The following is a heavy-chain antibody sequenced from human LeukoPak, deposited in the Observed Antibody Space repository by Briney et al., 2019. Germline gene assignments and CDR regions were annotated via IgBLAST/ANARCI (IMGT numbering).Heavy chain of an antibody. Sequence: SETLSLTCTVSGDSISRNSYYWGWIRQPPGKTLEWIGSIHYSGSTYYNPSLKSRLTISVDTSKNQFSLKLSSVTAADTAVYCCARKVSSGWAPFDYWGQGTLVSVSS. CDR1: GDSISRNSYY. V-gene: IGHV4-39*01. J-gene: IGHJ4*02. D-gene: IGHD6-19*01. CDR2: IHYSGST. CDR3: ARKVSSGWAPFDY.